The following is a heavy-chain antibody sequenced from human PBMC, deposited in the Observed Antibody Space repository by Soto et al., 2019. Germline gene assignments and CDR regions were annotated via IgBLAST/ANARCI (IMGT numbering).Heavy chain of an antibody. V-gene: IGHV1-69*04. D-gene: IGHD6-13*01. CDR1: GGTFSSYT. Sequence: SVKVSCKASGGTFSSYTISWVRQAPGQGLEWMGRIIPILGIANYAQKFQGRVTITADKSTSTAYMELSSLRSEDTAVYYCARDMAAGTETTDYWGQGTLVTVSS. CDR2: IIPILGIA. CDR3: ARDMAAGTETTDY. J-gene: IGHJ4*02.